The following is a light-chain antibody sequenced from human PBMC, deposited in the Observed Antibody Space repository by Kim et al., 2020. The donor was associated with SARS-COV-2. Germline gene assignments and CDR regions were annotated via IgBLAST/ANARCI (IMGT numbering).Light chain of an antibody. Sequence: QSALTQPASVSGSPGQSVTISCTGTSSDVGGYNYVSWYQHHPGKAPKLMIYDVSHRPSGVSNRFSGSKSGNTASLTISGLQAEEEADYYCSSYTSSSTWVFGGGTQLTVL. CDR1: SSDVGGYNY. V-gene: IGLV2-14*03. CDR3: SSYTSSSTWV. CDR2: DVS. J-gene: IGLJ3*02.